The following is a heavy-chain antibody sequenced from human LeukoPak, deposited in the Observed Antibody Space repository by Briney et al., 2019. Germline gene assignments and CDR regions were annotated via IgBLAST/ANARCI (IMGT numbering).Heavy chain of an antibody. CDR1: GVSINSHY. CDR3: ATIKRGSIFGYFDF. J-gene: IGHJ4*02. V-gene: IGHV4-59*11. CDR2: VVNSERT. D-gene: IGHD5-18*01. Sequence: SETLSLTCSVSGVSINSHYWSWIRQPPGKGLEWIGYVVNSERTKDNPSLKSRATLSADTSKNQLSLRLTSVTAADTAVYYCATIKRGSIFGYFDFWGQGIPVTVSS.